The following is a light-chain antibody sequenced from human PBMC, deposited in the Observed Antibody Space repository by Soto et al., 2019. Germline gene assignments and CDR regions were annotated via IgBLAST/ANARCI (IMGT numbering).Light chain of an antibody. CDR2: YDV. CDR3: AAWDDSLNGYV. V-gene: IGLV1-36*01. CDR1: SSNIGNNS. Sequence: QSVLTQPPSVSEAPRQRVTISCSGSSSNIGNNSVNWYQQLPGKVPKLLIYYDVLLPSGVSDRFSGSKSATSASLAISGLQSEDEADYYCAAWDDSLNGYVFGTGTKVTVL. J-gene: IGLJ1*01.